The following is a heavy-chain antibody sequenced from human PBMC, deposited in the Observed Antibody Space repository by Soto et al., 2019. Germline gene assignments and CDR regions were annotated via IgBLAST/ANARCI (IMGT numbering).Heavy chain of an antibody. V-gene: IGHV3-23*01. CDR3: AKENGYSSSWFECDY. Sequence: EVQLLESGGGLVQPGGSLRLSCAASGFTFSSYAMSWVRQAPGKGLEWVSAISGSGGSTYYADSVKGRFTISRDNSRNPLYLQMISLRAEDRTVYYCAKENGYSSSWFECDYWGQGTLVTVS. CDR2: ISGSGGST. CDR1: GFTFSSYA. J-gene: IGHJ4*02. D-gene: IGHD6-13*01.